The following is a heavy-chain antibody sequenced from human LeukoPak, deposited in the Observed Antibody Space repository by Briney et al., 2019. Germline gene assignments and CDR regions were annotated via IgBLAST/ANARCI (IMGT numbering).Heavy chain of an antibody. V-gene: IGHV3-74*01. D-gene: IGHD2-15*01. CDR2: INSDGSST. CDR1: GFTFSSYW. CDR3: ARVGRRRSPFDY. J-gene: IGHJ4*02. Sequence: GGALRLSCAASGFTFSSYWMHWVRQAPGKGLGWVSRINSDGSSTSYADSVKGRFTISRDNAKKTLYLQMNSLRAEDAAVYYCARVGRRRSPFDYWGQGTLVTVSS.